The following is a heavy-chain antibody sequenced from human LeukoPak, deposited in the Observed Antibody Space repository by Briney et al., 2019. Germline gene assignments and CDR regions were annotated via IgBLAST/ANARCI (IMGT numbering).Heavy chain of an antibody. D-gene: IGHD6-19*01. Sequence: PGGSLRLSCAASGFTFSSFAMHWVRQAPGKGLEWVAVISYDGSNKYYADSVKGRFTISRDNSKNTLYLQMNSLRAEDTAVYYCARDGIAVAGGPWFDPWGQGTLVTVSS. CDR3: ARDGIAVAGGPWFDP. J-gene: IGHJ5*02. CDR1: GFTFSSFA. V-gene: IGHV3-30-3*01. CDR2: ISYDGSNK.